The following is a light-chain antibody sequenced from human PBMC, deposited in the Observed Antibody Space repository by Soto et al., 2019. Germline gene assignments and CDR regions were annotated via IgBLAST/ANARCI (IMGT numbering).Light chain of an antibody. CDR2: GAS. CDR3: QHYNNLPPFT. J-gene: IGKJ3*01. CDR1: QDIRTS. V-gene: IGKV1-33*01. Sequence: DIQMTQSPSSLSASVGARVSITCQASQDIRTSLSWFQHKPGRAPKLLIYGASYLEAGVPSRFRGSGSGTDFTFTITSLQPEDIATYYCQHYNNLPPFTFGPGTMVDIK.